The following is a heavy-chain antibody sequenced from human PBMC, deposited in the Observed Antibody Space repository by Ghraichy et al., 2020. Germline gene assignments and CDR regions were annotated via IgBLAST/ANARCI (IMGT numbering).Heavy chain of an antibody. Sequence: LSLTCAASGFTFSSYAMHWVRQAPGKGLEWVAVISYDGSNKYYADSVKGRFTISRDNSKNTLYLQMNSLRAEDTAVYYCARDVDYGDYVGYYYGMDVWGQGTTVTVSS. D-gene: IGHD4-17*01. CDR1: GFTFSSYA. CDR2: ISYDGSNK. V-gene: IGHV3-30-3*01. CDR3: ARDVDYGDYVGYYYGMDV. J-gene: IGHJ6*02.